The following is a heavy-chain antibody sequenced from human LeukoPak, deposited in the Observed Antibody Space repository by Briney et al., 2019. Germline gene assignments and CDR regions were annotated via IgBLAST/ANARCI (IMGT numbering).Heavy chain of an antibody. CDR1: GFTFSSYA. CDR3: AKDLTGCNSD. V-gene: IGHV3-23*01. CDR2: ISGSGGTT. J-gene: IGHJ4*02. Sequence: GGSLRLSCAASGFTFSSYAMTWVRQAPGKGLDWVSGISGSGGTTYYADSVKGRFTISRDNSNNTLYVQMNRLRAEDTAVYYCAKDLTGCNSDWGQGTLVTVSS. D-gene: IGHD6-25*01.